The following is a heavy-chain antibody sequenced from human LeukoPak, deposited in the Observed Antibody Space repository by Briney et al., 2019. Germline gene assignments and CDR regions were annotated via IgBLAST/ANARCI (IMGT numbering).Heavy chain of an antibody. D-gene: IGHD1-26*01. J-gene: IGHJ4*02. CDR2: INRDGNIT. Sequence: GGSLRLSCAASGFTFSNYWMHWVRQAPGKGLVWVSHINRDGNITNYADSVKGRFTISRDNDKNTLYLQMNSLRAEDTAVYYCARLGGATTSGYYFDYWGQGTLVSVSP. CDR3: ARLGGATTSGYYFDY. V-gene: IGHV3-74*01. CDR1: GFTFSNYW.